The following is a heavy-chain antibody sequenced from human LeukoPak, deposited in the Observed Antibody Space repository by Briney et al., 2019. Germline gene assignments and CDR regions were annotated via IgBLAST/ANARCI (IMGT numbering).Heavy chain of an antibody. V-gene: IGHV3-74*01. D-gene: IGHD2-15*01. CDR2: INDDGSST. J-gene: IGHJ5*02. CDR1: GFTLSSYW. Sequence: GGSLRLSCATSGFTLSSYWMHWVRQVPGKGLEWLSRINDDGSSTSYADSVKGRFTISRDDAKNTLYLQMNSLRAEDTAVYYCVRGGASTWSWGQGTLVTVSS. CDR3: VRGGASTWS.